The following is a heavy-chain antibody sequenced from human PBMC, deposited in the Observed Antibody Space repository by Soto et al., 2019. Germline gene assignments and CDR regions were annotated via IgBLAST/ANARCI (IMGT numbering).Heavy chain of an antibody. J-gene: IGHJ4*02. CDR2: ITSSSSYV. CDR1: GFTFSSYS. D-gene: IGHD3-10*01. Sequence: GSLRLSCAASGFTFSSYSLNWVRQAPGKGLEWVSSITSSSSYVCYADSMKGRFSISRDNAKNSLCLQMNSLRVEDTAVYYCARELQRGLDYWGQGALVTVSS. CDR3: ARELQRGLDY. V-gene: IGHV3-21*04.